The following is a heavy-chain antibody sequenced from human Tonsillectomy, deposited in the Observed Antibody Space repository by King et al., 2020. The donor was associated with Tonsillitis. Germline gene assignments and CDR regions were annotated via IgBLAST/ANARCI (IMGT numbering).Heavy chain of an antibody. J-gene: IGHJ6*03. Sequence: VQLVESGGGLVQPGASLRLSCAASGFTFSSFAMTWVRQAPGKGLEWVSSISDSAGGTYYADSVNGRFTISRDNSKNTLYLQVNGLGAEDTAVYYCAKLLRSGYHLYYMDVWGKGTTVTVSS. CDR2: ISDSAGGT. D-gene: IGHD3-3*01. CDR3: AKLLRSGYHLYYMDV. V-gene: IGHV3-23*04. CDR1: GFTFSSFA.